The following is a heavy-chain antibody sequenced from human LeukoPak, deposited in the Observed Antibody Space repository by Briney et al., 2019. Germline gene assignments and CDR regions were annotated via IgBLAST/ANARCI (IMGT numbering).Heavy chain of an antibody. Sequence: GGSLRLSCAASGFTFSSYAMHWVRQAPGKGLEWVSSISSGSSYIYSADSMKGRFTISRDNAKNSLYLQMNSLRAEDTAVYYCARGGTRIAAAGTFCVYWGQGTLVTVSS. CDR1: GFTFSSYA. V-gene: IGHV3-21*01. J-gene: IGHJ4*02. CDR3: ARGGTRIAAAGTFCVY. CDR2: ISSGSSYI. D-gene: IGHD6-13*01.